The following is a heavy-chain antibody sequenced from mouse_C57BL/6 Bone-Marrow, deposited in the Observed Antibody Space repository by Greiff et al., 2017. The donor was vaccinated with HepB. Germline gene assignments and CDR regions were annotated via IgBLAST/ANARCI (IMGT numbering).Heavy chain of an antibody. Sequence: EVQLQQSGAELVRPGASVKLSCTASGFNIKDDYMHWVKQRPEQGLEWIGWIDPENGDTEYASKFQGKATITADTSSNTAYLQLSSLTSEDTAVYHCTTDDYEGFAYWGQGTLVTVSA. CDR2: IDPENGDT. D-gene: IGHD2-4*01. J-gene: IGHJ3*01. V-gene: IGHV14-4*01. CDR3: TTDDYEGFAY. CDR1: GFNIKDDY.